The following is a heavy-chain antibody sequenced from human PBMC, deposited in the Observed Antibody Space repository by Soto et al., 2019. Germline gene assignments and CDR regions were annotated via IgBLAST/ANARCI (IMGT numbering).Heavy chain of an antibody. D-gene: IGHD3-22*01. CDR3: ARSPHYYDSSGPKQTNYYYGMDV. CDR1: GGTFSSYA. CDR2: IIPIFGTA. V-gene: IGHV1-69*13. Sequence: SVKVCCKASGGTFSSYAISWVRQAPGQGLEWMGGIIPIFGTANYAQKFQGRVTITADESTSTAYMELSSLRSEDTAVYYCARSPHYYDSSGPKQTNYYYGMDVWGHGTTVTVSS. J-gene: IGHJ6*02.